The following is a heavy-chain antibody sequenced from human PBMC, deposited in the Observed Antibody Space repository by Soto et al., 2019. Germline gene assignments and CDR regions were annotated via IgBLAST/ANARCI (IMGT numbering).Heavy chain of an antibody. Sequence: SETLSLTCTVSGGSISSENYYWNWIRQPPGKGLEWLGNIYYSGSTDYNPSLKSRLTISIDTSKNQFSLKLSSVTAADTAVYYCARLYLSGQRYSSCWASNWFDPWGQGTLVT. CDR3: ARLYLSGQRYSSCWASNWFDP. CDR1: GGSISSENYY. CDR2: IYYSGST. V-gene: IGHV4-30-4*01. D-gene: IGHD6-19*01. J-gene: IGHJ5*02.